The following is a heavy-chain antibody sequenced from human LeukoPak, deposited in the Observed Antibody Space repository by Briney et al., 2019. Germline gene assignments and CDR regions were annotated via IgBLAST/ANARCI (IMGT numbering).Heavy chain of an antibody. V-gene: IGHV1-18*01. D-gene: IGHD5-18*01. CDR3: ARASSDDTAMATPFAY. CDR1: GYTFTSYG. J-gene: IGHJ4*02. Sequence: ASVKVSCKASGYTFTSYGISWVRQAPGQGLEWMGWISAYAQKFQGRVTMTTDTSTSTAYMELRSLRSDDTAIYYCARASSDDTAMATPFAYWGQGTLVTVSS. CDR2: ISAY.